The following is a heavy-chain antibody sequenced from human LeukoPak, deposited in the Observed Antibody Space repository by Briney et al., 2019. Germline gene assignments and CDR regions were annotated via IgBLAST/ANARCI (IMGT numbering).Heavy chain of an antibody. CDR2: IYTSGST. Sequence: PSQTLSLTCTVSSDSIYSGIYYWSWIRQPAGKGLEWIGRIYTSGSTYYNPSLKSRVTISLDTSKNQFSLTLISVTAADTAVYYCARDVDTFFDYWGRGTLVTVSS. D-gene: IGHD5-18*01. CDR3: ARDVDTFFDY. V-gene: IGHV4-61*02. CDR1: SDSIYSGIYY. J-gene: IGHJ4*02.